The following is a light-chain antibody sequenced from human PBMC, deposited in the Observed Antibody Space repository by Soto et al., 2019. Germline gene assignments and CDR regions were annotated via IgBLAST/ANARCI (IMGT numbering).Light chain of an antibody. J-gene: IGLJ2*01. CDR3: QTWGSGIVV. CDR2: LNSDGSH. Sequence: QSVLTQSPSASASLGASVKLTCTLSSGHSNYAIAWHQQQSEKGPRYLMKLNSDGSHSKGDGIPDRFSGSSSGAERYLTISSLQSEDEADYYCQTWGSGIVVCGGGTQLTVL. CDR1: SGHSNYA. V-gene: IGLV4-69*01.